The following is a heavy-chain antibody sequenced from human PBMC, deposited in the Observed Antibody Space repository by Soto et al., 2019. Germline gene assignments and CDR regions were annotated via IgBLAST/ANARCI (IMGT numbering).Heavy chain of an antibody. CDR2: ISSSSDTT. J-gene: IGHJ4*02. CDR1: GFSFSDRS. Sequence: PVGSLRLSCVASGFSFSDRSMNWVRQAPGKGLQWISYISSSSDTTYYADSVKGRFTVSRDNAKNALFLQMNSLRDDDTATYYCARLPKGSLVTAWGQGARVTVSS. V-gene: IGHV3-48*02. CDR3: ARLPKGSLVTA. D-gene: IGHD2-21*02.